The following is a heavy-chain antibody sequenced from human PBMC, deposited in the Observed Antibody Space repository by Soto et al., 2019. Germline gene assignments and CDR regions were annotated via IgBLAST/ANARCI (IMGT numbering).Heavy chain of an antibody. Sequence: QPGGSLRLSCAASGFTFSSYAMSWVRQAPGKGLEWVSAISGSGGSTYYADSVKGRFTISRDNSKNTLYLQMNSLRAEDTAVYYCAKYRRNSLSYGSASGRFDYWGQGTLVTVSS. CDR1: GFTFSSYA. CDR3: AKYRRNSLSYGSASGRFDY. J-gene: IGHJ4*02. CDR2: ISGSGGST. V-gene: IGHV3-23*01. D-gene: IGHD3-10*01.